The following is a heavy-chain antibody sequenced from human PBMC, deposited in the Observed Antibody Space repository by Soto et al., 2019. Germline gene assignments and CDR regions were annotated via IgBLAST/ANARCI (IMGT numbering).Heavy chain of an antibody. CDR1: GGSISSGGYY. CDR3: ARDLATPIGYYYGMDV. CDR2: IYYSGST. Sequence: QVQLQESGPGLVKPSQTLSLTCTVSGGSISSGGYYWSWIRQHPGKGLEWIGYIYYSGSTYYNPSLKSRVTISVDTSKNQFSLKLSSVTAADTAVYYCARDLATPIGYYYGMDVWGQGTTVTVSS. J-gene: IGHJ6*02. D-gene: IGHD1-26*01. V-gene: IGHV4-31*03.